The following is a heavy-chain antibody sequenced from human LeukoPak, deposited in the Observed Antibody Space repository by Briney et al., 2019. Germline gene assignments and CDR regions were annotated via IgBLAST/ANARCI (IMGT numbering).Heavy chain of an antibody. CDR3: ARAQELLYGWFDY. Sequence: ASVKVSCKASGYTFTGYYMHWVRQAPGQGLEWMGWINPNSGGTNYAQKFQGRVTMTRDTSISTAYMELSRLRSDDTAVYYCARAQELLYGWFDYWGQGTLVTVSS. J-gene: IGHJ4*02. V-gene: IGHV1-2*02. D-gene: IGHD3-10*01. CDR2: INPNSGGT. CDR1: GYTFTGYY.